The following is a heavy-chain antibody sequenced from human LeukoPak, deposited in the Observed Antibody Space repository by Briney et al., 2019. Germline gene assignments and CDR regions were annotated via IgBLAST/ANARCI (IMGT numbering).Heavy chain of an antibody. D-gene: IGHD3-3*01. V-gene: IGHV1-69*01. Sequence: GSSVKVSCKASGGTFSIYAISWVRQAPGQGLEWMGGIIPIFGTANYAQKFQGRVTITADESTSTAYMELSSLRSEDTAVYYCARGFGVVINDKNYYYYYGMDVWGQGTTVTVSS. J-gene: IGHJ6*02. CDR2: IIPIFGTA. CDR1: GGTFSIYA. CDR3: ARGFGVVINDKNYYYYYGMDV.